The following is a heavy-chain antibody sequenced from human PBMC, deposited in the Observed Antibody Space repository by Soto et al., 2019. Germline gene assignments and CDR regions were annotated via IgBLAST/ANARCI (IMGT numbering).Heavy chain of an antibody. V-gene: IGHV3-30*18. D-gene: IGHD6-6*01. J-gene: IGHJ4*02. CDR3: AKAQMSIAARSSTLDY. CDR1: GFTFSSYG. Sequence: PGGSLRLSCAASGFTFSSYGMHWVRQAPGKGLEWVAVISYDGSNKYYADSVKGRFTISRDNSKNTLYLQMNSLRAEDTAVYYCAKAQMSIAARSSTLDYWGQGTLVTVSS. CDR2: ISYDGSNK.